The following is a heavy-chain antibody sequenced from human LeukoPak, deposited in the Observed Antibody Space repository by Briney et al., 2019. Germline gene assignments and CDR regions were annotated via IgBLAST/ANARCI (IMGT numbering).Heavy chain of an antibody. CDR3: ARTYGSGSPPRFDP. CDR2: KHISGST. CDR1: GGSISSGSYH. D-gene: IGHD3-10*01. V-gene: IGHV4-61*02. J-gene: IGHJ5*02. Sequence: SQTLSLTCTVSGGSISSGSYHWSWIRQPAGKGLEWIGRKHISGSTNYNPSLKSRVTISVDTSKNQFSLKLSSVTAADTAVYYCARTYGSGSPPRFDPWGQGTLVIVSS.